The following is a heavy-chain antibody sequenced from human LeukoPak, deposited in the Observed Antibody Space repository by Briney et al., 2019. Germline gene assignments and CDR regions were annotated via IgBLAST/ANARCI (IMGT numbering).Heavy chain of an antibody. CDR2: INHSGST. D-gene: IGHD2-2*01. CDR3: ARDSLVGYCSSTSCPQTKHYYYYGMDV. J-gene: IGHJ6*02. Sequence: SETLSLTCAVYGGSFSGYYWSWIRQPPGKGLEWIGEINHSGSTNYNPSLKSRVTISVDTSKNQFSLKLSSVTAADTAVYYCARDSLVGYCSSTSCPQTKHYYYYGMDVWGQGTTVTVSS. CDR1: GGSFSGYY. V-gene: IGHV4-34*01.